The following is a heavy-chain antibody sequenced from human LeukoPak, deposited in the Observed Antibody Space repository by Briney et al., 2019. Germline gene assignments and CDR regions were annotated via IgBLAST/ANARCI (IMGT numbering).Heavy chain of an antibody. CDR3: ARGGSGSRGWFDP. CDR2: IIPIFGTA. D-gene: IGHD3-22*01. V-gene: IGHV1-69*13. CDR1: GGTFSSYA. Sequence: SVKVSCKASGGTFSSYAISWVRQAPGQGLEWMGGIIPIFGTANYAQKFQGRVTITADESTSTAYMELSSLRSEDTAVYYCARGGSGSRGWFDPWGQGTLVTVSS. J-gene: IGHJ5*02.